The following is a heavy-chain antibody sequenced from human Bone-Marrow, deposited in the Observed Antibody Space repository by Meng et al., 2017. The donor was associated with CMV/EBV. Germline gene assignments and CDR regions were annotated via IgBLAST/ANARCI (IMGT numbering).Heavy chain of an antibody. CDR3: ARDLLRKYYYDSSGYYRGSNFDY. Sequence: SVKVSCKASGGTFSSYTISWVRQAPGQGLEWMGRIIPILGIANYAQKLQGRVAMTTDTSTSTAYMELRSLRSDDTAVYYCARDLLRKYYYDSSGYYRGSNFDYWGQGTLVTVSS. V-gene: IGHV1-69*04. J-gene: IGHJ4*02. D-gene: IGHD3-22*01. CDR2: IIPILGIA. CDR1: GGTFSSYT.